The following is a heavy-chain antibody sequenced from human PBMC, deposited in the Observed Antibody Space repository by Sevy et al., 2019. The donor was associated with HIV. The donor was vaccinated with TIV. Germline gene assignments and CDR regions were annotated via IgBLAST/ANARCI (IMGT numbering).Heavy chain of an antibody. J-gene: IGHJ6*02. CDR1: GFTFKSYG. CDR3: VKGPHPAVTTSYALDV. D-gene: IGHD4-17*01. V-gene: IGHV3-30*02. Sequence: GGSLRLSCAASGFTFKSYGMHWVRQAPGKGLEWVTFIRNDGSTKYYADSVRGRFTASRDNSKNTLYLHTNSLRPEDTAVYYCVKGPHPAVTTSYALDVWGQGTTVTVSS. CDR2: IRNDGSTK.